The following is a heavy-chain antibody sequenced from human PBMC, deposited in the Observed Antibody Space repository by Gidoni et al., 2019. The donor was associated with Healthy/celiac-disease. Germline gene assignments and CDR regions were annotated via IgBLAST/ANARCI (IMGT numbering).Heavy chain of an antibody. CDR3: ARDVAVTTSDAFDI. CDR2: IYYSGST. D-gene: IGHD4-17*01. CDR1: GGSISRGGYY. Sequence: QVQLQESGPGLVKPSQTLSLTCTVSGGSISRGGYYWSWIRQHPGKGLEWIGYIYYSGSTYYNPSLKSRVTISVDTSKNQFSLKLSSVTAADTAVYYCARDVAVTTSDAFDIWGQGTMVTVSS. V-gene: IGHV4-31*03. J-gene: IGHJ3*02.